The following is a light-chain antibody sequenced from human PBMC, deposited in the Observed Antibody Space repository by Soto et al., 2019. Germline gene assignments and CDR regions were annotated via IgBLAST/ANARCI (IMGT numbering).Light chain of an antibody. V-gene: IGLV2-11*01. CDR2: DVN. CDR1: SRDVGNYNY. CDR3: CSFAGRYTLG. J-gene: IGLJ3*02. Sequence: QSALTQPRSVSGSPGQSVTISCTGTSRDVGNYNYVSWYQQHPGRAPKVVIYDVNKRPSGVPDRFSGSKSGNTASLTISGLQADDEAYYFCCSFAGRYTLGFGGGTKLTVL.